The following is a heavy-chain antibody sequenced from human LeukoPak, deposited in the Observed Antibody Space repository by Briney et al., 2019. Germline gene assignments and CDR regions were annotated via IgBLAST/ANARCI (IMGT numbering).Heavy chain of an antibody. J-gene: IGHJ4*02. V-gene: IGHV3-23*01. Sequence: GGFLRLSCAASGFTFSSYAMSWVRQAPGKGLEWVSHIKGGGDGTYYADSVKGRFTISRDNSKNTLYLQMNSLRAEDTAVYYCARDAYAVADYWGQETLVTVSS. CDR3: ARDAYAVADY. D-gene: IGHD4-17*01. CDR1: GFTFSSYA. CDR2: IKGGGDGT.